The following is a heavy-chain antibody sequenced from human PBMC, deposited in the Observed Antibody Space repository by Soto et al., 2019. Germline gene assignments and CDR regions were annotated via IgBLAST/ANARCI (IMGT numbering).Heavy chain of an antibody. CDR1: GFTFRTYG. J-gene: IGHJ4*02. D-gene: IGHD3-10*01. Sequence: GGSLRLSCTGSGFTFRTYGFHWVRQAPGKGLEWVALIWYDENNKNYADSVKGRFTISRDNSQNTLYLQINSLRAEDTAVYYCARDLKKGSYLDYWGQGTLVTVSS. CDR3: ARDLKKGSYLDY. V-gene: IGHV3-33*08. CDR2: IWYDENNK.